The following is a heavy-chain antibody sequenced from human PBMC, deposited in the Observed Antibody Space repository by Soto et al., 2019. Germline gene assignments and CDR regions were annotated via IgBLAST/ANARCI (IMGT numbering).Heavy chain of an antibody. D-gene: IGHD2-15*01. J-gene: IGHJ4*02. CDR2: IIPILGIA. CDR3: AREGGDCSGGSCYSAY. Sequence: QVQLVQSGAEVKKPGSSVKVSCKASGGTFSSYTIGWVRQAPGQGLEWMGRIIPILGIANYAQKFQGRVTITADKSTSTAYMELSSLRSEDTAVYYCAREGGDCSGGSCYSAYWGQGTLVTVSS. CDR1: GGTFSSYT. V-gene: IGHV1-69*08.